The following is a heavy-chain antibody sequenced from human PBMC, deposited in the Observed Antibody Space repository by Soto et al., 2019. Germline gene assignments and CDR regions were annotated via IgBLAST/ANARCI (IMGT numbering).Heavy chain of an antibody. CDR2: ISSSSSYI. CDR3: ARDLSGDCSGGSCYGSGKNYYYYGMDV. D-gene: IGHD2-15*01. CDR1: GFTFSSYS. J-gene: IGHJ6*02. Sequence: GGSLRLSCAASGFTFSSYSMNWVRQAPGKGLEWVSSISSSSSYIYYADSVKGRFTISRDNAKNSLYLQMNSLRAEDTAVYYCARDLSGDCSGGSCYGSGKNYYYYGMDVWGQGTTVTVSS. V-gene: IGHV3-21*01.